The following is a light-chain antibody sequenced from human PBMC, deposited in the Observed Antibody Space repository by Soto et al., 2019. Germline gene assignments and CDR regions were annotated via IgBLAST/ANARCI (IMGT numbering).Light chain of an antibody. J-gene: IGKJ4*01. CDR3: QQNYITPPFT. CDR1: QTLFTY. V-gene: IGKV1-39*01. Sequence: DIQMTQSPSSLSASVGDRVTITCRASQTLFTYLNWYQHKPGKAPKLLVYDASTLQSGVPSRFSASGSGTDFTLTISNLQPVDFATYYCQQNYITPPFTFGGGTKVE. CDR2: DAS.